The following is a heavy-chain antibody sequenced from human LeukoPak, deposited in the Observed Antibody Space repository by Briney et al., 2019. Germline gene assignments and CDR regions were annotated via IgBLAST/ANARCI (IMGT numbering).Heavy chain of an antibody. CDR2: INPNSGGT. CDR3: ARDRSDAGEPDNWFDP. J-gene: IGHJ5*02. V-gene: IGHV1-2*02. CDR1: GYSFSDFY. Sequence: GASVKVSCKASGYSFSDFYIHWLRQAPGQGLEWLGWINPNSGGTNFAQYFQGRVTMTRDTSTSTVYMELSSLRSEDTAVYYCARDRSDAGEPDNWFDPWGQGTLVTVSS. D-gene: IGHD1-26*01.